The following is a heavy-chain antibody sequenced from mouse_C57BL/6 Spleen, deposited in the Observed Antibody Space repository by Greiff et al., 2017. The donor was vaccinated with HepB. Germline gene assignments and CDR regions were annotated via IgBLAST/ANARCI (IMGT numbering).Heavy chain of an antibody. J-gene: IGHJ3*01. V-gene: IGHV1-69*01. D-gene: IGHD2-4*01. Sequence: QVQLQQPGAELVMPGASVKLSCKASGYTFTSYWMHWVKQRPGQGLEWIGEIDPSDSYTNYNQKFKGKSTLTVDKSSSTAYMQLSSLTSEDSAVYYCARDDYDGFVYWGQGTLVTVSA. CDR1: GYTFTSYW. CDR3: ARDDYDGFVY. CDR2: IDPSDSYT.